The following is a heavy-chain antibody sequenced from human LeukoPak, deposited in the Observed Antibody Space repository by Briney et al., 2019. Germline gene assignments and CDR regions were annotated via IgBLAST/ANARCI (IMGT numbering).Heavy chain of an antibody. CDR2: ISAYNGNT. CDR3: ASFLPYDYGDYGSWFDP. J-gene: IGHJ5*02. V-gene: IGHV1-18*01. CDR1: GYTFTSYG. D-gene: IGHD4-17*01. Sequence: VASVKVSCKASGYTFTSYGSSWVRQAPGQGLEWMEWISAYNGNTNYAQKLQGRVTMTTDTSTSTAYMELRSLRSDDTAVYYCASFLPYDYGDYGSWFDPWGQGTLVTVSS.